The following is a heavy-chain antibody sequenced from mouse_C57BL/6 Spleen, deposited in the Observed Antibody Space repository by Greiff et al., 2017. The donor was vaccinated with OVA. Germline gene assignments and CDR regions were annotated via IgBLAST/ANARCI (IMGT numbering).Heavy chain of an antibody. D-gene: IGHD1-1*01. CDR1: GFTFSSYG. CDR2: ISSGGSYT. Sequence: DVQLVESGGDLVKPGGSLKLSCAASGFTFSSYGMSWVRQTPDKRLEWVATISSGGSYTYYPDSVKGRFTISRDNAKNTLYLQMSSLKSEDTAMYYCARRTTGGDFDYWGQGTTLTVSS. J-gene: IGHJ2*01. V-gene: IGHV5-6*01. CDR3: ARRTTGGDFDY.